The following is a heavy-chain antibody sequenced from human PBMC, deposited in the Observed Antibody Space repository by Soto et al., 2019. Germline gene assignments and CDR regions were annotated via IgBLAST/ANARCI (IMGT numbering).Heavy chain of an antibody. D-gene: IGHD2-15*01. CDR3: ARAVGCSGGSCYRGMDV. Sequence: ASVKVSCKASGYTFTSYYMHWVRQAPGQGLEWMGIINPSGSSKSYAQKFQGRVTMTRDTSTSTVYMELSSLRSEDTAVYYCARAVGCSGGSCYRGMDVWGQGTTVTVSS. V-gene: IGHV1-46*01. CDR2: INPSGSSK. CDR1: GYTFTSYY. J-gene: IGHJ6*02.